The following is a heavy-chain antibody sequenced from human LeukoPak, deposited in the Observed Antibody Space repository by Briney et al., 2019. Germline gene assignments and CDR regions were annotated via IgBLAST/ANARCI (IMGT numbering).Heavy chain of an antibody. Sequence: GESLKISCKGSGYSFTSYWIGGVRQMSGKGLEWMGIIYPGDSDTRYSPSFQGQVTISADKSISTAYLQWSSLKASDTAMYYCARQARGKSSGWYSNYWGQGTLVTVSS. J-gene: IGHJ4*02. CDR3: ARQARGKSSGWYSNY. CDR2: IYPGDSDT. V-gene: IGHV5-51*01. D-gene: IGHD6-19*01. CDR1: GYSFTSYW.